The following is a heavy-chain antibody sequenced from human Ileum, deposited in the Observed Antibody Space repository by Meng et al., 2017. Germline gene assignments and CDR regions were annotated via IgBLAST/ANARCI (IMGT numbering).Heavy chain of an antibody. V-gene: IGHV3-21*01. D-gene: IGHD3-3*01. Sequence: GGSLRLSCAASGLTFSSYSMTWVRQAPGKGLQWVSSISSSGNYIYYADSVRGRFTISRDNAKTSLFLQMNNLGAEDTAVYYCASLLRPADYWGQGTLVTVSS. CDR3: ASLLRPADY. CDR2: ISSSGNYI. J-gene: IGHJ4*02. CDR1: GLTFSSYS.